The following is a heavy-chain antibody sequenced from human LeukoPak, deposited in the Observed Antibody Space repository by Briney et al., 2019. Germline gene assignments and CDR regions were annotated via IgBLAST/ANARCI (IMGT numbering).Heavy chain of an antibody. CDR1: GLAFSSFW. J-gene: IGHJ4*02. D-gene: IGHD4-23*01. V-gene: IGHV3-7*04. CDR3: ARDPDYGGNSGLDY. Sequence: GGSLRLSCAASGLAFSSFWMNWVRQAPGKGLEWVANINQDGSEKYYVDSVKGRFTISRDNAKNSLYLQMNSLRAEDTAVYYCARDPDYGGNSGLDYWGQGTLVTVSS. CDR2: INQDGSEK.